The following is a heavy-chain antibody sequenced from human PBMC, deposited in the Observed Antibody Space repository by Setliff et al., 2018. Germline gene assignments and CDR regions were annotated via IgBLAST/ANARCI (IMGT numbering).Heavy chain of an antibody. CDR2: ISGDGRAT. Sequence: PGESLKISCAASGFAFSAYPMHWVRQAPGKGLQSVSAISGDGRATYYADSVKGRFTISRDNSKNTLYLQMGSLRAEDLAVYYCVREPQGSYDSWGQGILVTVSS. V-gene: IGHV3-64*02. CDR3: VREPQGSYDS. D-gene: IGHD3-10*01. J-gene: IGHJ4*02. CDR1: GFAFSAYP.